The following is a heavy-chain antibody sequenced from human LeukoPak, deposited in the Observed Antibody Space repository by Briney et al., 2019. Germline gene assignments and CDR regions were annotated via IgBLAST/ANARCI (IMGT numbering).Heavy chain of an antibody. CDR2: ISGNGDDT. CDR1: GFTFNSYA. J-gene: IGHJ6*02. V-gene: IGHV3-23*01. CDR3: ARTIAQYTNSWLYYYYGMDV. D-gene: IGHD6-13*01. Sequence: GGPLRLSCTVPGFTFNSYAVSWVRRAPGKGLEWVSSISGNGDDTYHADSVKGRFTVSRDNSKSTLYLQMNSLRAEDTAVFYCARTIAQYTNSWLYYYYGMDVWGQGTTVTASS.